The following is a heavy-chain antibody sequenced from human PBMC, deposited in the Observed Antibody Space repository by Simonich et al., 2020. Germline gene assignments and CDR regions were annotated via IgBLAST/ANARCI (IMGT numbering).Heavy chain of an antibody. CDR1: GYSISSGYY. Sequence: QVQLQESGPGLVKPSETLSLTCAVSGYSISSGYYWGWIRQPPGRGLEGIGGIYHRGSTYDNPRHKRRVTISVDTSKNQFSLKLTSVSAADTAVYYCARVGYSNFYYYGMDVWGQGTTVTVSS. V-gene: IGHV4-38-2*01. J-gene: IGHJ6*02. D-gene: IGHD6-13*01. CDR2: IYHRGST. CDR3: ARVGYSNFYYYGMDV.